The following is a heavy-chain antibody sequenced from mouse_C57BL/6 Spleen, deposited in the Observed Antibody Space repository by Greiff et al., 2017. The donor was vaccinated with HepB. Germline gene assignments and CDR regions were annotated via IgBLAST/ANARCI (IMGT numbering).Heavy chain of an antibody. D-gene: IGHD2-2*01. J-gene: IGHJ2*01. CDR1: GYTFTSYW. CDR3: ASGLHFDY. Sequence: VQLQQPGAELVMPGASVKLSCKASGYTFTSYWMHWVKQRPGQGLEWIGEIDPSDSYTNYNQKFKGKSTLTVDKTSSTAYMQLSSLTSEDSAVYYCASGLHFDYWGQGTTLTVSS. V-gene: IGHV1-69*01. CDR2: IDPSDSYT.